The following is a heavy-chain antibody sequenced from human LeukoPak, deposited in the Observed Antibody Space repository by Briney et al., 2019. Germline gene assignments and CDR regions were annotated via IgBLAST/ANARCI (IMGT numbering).Heavy chain of an antibody. CDR3: AKDGRYYYDSSGYYYFDY. V-gene: IGHV3-7*03. CDR2: IKQDGTER. J-gene: IGHJ4*02. Sequence: GGSLRLSCAASGFTFSSSWMSWVRQAPGKGLEWVANIKQDGTERYYVDSVKGRFTISRDNAKNSLSLQMNSLRAEDTAVYYCAKDGRYYYDSSGYYYFDYWGQGTLVTVSS. D-gene: IGHD3-22*01. CDR1: GFTFSSSW.